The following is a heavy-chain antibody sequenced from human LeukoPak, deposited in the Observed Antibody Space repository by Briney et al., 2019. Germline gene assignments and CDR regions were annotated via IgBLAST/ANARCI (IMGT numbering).Heavy chain of an antibody. Sequence: PGGSLRLSCAASGFTFSSYSMNWVRQAPGKGLEWVSSISSRGTYIYYADSVKGRFTISRDNAKNSLYLQMNSLRAEDTAVYYCARNCSSTSCRGGFDSWGQGILVTVSS. J-gene: IGHJ4*02. V-gene: IGHV3-21*01. CDR1: GFTFSSYS. CDR2: ISSRGTYI. D-gene: IGHD2-2*01. CDR3: ARNCSSTSCRGGFDS.